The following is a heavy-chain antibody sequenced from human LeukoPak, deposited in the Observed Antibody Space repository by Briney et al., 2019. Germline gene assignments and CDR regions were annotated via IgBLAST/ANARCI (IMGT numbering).Heavy chain of an antibody. CDR1: GYTFTDFY. V-gene: IGHV1-2*02. CDR2: IHPNSGDT. CDR3: EREDY. J-gene: IGHJ4*02. Sequence: GASVKVSCKASGYTFTDFYILWVRQAPGQGREWMGWIHPNSGDTTYAQKFLGRVTMTRDTSISTAYMELSGLRSDDTAVYYCEREDYWGQGTLVTVSS.